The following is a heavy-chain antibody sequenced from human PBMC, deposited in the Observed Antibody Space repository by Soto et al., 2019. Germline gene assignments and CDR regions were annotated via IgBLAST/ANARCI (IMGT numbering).Heavy chain of an antibody. CDR3: TRDLVYYDFWSGYYDY. J-gene: IGHJ4*02. CDR2: IRSKAYGGTT. CDR1: GFTFGDYA. D-gene: IGHD3-3*01. V-gene: IGHV3-49*03. Sequence: GGSLRLSCTASGFTFGDYAMSWFRQAPGKGLEWVGFIRSKAYGGTTEYAASVKGRFTISRDDSKSIAYLQINSLKTEDTAVYYCTRDLVYYDFWSGYYDYWGQGTLVTVSS.